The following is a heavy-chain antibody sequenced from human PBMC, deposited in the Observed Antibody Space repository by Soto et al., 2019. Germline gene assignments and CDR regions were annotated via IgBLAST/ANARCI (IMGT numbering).Heavy chain of an antibody. CDR1: GGTFSSYA. CDR2: IIPIFGTA. CDR3: ASTPRKYCSSTSCYLSGGMDV. D-gene: IGHD2-2*01. V-gene: IGHV1-69*13. J-gene: IGHJ6*02. Sequence: ASVKVSCKASGGTFSSYAISWVRQAPGQGLEWMGGIIPIFGTANYAQKFQGRVTITADESTSTAYMELSSLRSEDTAVYYCASTPRKYCSSTSCYLSGGMDVWCQGTTVTVSS.